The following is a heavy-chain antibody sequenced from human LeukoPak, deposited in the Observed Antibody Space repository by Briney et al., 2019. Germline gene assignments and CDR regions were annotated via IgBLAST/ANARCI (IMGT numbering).Heavy chain of an antibody. CDR1: GFTFSTYY. CDR3: ARAGSHRNSGYDY. CDR2: ISTSSTTT. D-gene: IGHD5-12*01. Sequence: PGGSLRLSSAASGFTFSTYYMNWVRQAPGKGLECVSYISTSSTTTYNADSVKGRFTISRDNAKNSLYLQMNSLRAEDTAVYYCARAGSHRNSGYDYWGQGTLVTVSS. V-gene: IGHV3-48*04. J-gene: IGHJ4*02.